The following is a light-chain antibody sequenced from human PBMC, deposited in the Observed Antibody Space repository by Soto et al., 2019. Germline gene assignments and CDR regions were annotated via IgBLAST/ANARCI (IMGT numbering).Light chain of an antibody. J-gene: IGKJ4*01. CDR2: KAS. Sequence: EIQMTQSPSTLSASVGDRVSITCRASQTINNLMAWYQQKPGQAPKLLIYKASNRASGVPDRFSGSGSGTDFTLKISRVEAEDFGVYYCIQTLQTPLTFGGGTKVDI. CDR1: QTINNL. V-gene: IGKV1-5*03. CDR3: IQTLQTPLT.